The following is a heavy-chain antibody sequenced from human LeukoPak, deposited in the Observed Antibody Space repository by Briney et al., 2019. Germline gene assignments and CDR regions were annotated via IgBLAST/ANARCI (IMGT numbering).Heavy chain of an antibody. V-gene: IGHV4-61*02. D-gene: IGHD2-15*01. CDR1: GGSISSSSYY. Sequence: SETLSLTCTVSGGSISSSSYYWGWIRQPAGKGLEWIGRIYTSGSTNYNPSLKSRVTISVDTSKNQFSLKLSSVTAADTAVYYCARESEFCSGGSCYSNYYYYYYMDVWGKGTTVTVSS. CDR2: IYTSGST. J-gene: IGHJ6*03. CDR3: ARESEFCSGGSCYSNYYYYYYMDV.